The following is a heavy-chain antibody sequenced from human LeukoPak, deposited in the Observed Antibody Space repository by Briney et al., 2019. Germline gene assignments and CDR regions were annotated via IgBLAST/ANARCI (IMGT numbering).Heavy chain of an antibody. CDR3: AKEGDLYGDPFDY. CDR1: GFTVSSNY. D-gene: IGHD4-17*01. Sequence: GGSLRLPCAASGFTVSSNYMSWVRQAPGKGLEWVSVIYSGGSTYYADSVKGRFTISRDNSKNTLYLQMNSLRAEDTAVYYCAKEGDLYGDPFDYWGQGTLVTVSS. J-gene: IGHJ4*02. V-gene: IGHV3-53*01. CDR2: IYSGGST.